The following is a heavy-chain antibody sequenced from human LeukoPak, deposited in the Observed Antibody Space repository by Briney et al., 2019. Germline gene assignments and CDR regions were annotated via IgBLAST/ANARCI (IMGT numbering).Heavy chain of an antibody. CDR3: AKDQTPMDTGTYGFDY. CDR2: IGGSGGRT. J-gene: IGHJ4*02. D-gene: IGHD1-26*01. V-gene: IGHV3-23*01. CDR1: GFTFSSYA. Sequence: GGSLRLSCAASGFTFSSYAMSWVRQAPGKGLEWVSAIGGSGGRTYYADSVKGRVTISRDNSKNTLSLQMNSLRAEDTAVYYCAKDQTPMDTGTYGFDYWGQGTLVTVSS.